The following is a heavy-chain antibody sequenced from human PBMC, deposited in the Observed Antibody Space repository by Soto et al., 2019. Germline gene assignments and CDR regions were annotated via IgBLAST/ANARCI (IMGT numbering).Heavy chain of an antibody. CDR2: ISSSSSTI. V-gene: IGHV3-48*01. D-gene: IGHD3-9*01. CDR1: GFTFSSYS. Sequence: GGSLSLSCAASGFTFSSYSMNWVRQAPGKGLEWVSYISSSSSTIYYADSVKGRFTISRDNAKNSLYLQMNSLRAEDTAVYYCARDRLHYDILTGYYPLNWFDPWGQGTLVTVSS. J-gene: IGHJ5*02. CDR3: ARDRLHYDILTGYYPLNWFDP.